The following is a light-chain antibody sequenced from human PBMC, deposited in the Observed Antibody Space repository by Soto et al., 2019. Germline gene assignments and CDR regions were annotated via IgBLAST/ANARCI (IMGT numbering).Light chain of an antibody. J-gene: IGKJ2*03. CDR2: GVS. V-gene: IGKV3D-15*01. CDR3: HQYYIWPPS. Sequence: ERVMTQSPVALALSPGERATLSCRASQGVGTNLAWYQQKPGQAPRLLIYGVSTRASDIPARFSGSGSGTEFTLTISSLQSEDSAIYFCHQYYIWPPSFGQGTKLEIK. CDR1: QGVGTN.